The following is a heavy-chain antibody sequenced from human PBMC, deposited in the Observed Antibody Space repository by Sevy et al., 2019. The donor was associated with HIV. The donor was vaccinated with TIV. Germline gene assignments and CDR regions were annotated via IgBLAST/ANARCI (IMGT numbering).Heavy chain of an antibody. CDR2: IWYDGSYK. Sequence: RGSLRLSCAASGFTFSNYGMHWVRQAPGKGLEWVAVIWYDGSYKYYADSVKGRFTISRDNTKSTLYLQMNSLRAEDTALYYCAKTFAIFGVLMSPDFDPWGQGTLVTVSS. CDR3: AKTFAIFGVLMSPDFDP. J-gene: IGHJ5*02. CDR1: GFTFSNYG. D-gene: IGHD3-3*01. V-gene: IGHV3-33*06.